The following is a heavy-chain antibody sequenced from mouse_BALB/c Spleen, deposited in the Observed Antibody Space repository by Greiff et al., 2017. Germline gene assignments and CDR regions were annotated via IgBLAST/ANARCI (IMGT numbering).Heavy chain of an antibody. Sequence: EVKLVESGPGLVKPSQSLSLTCTVTGYSITSDYAWNWIRQFPGNKLEWMGYISYSGSTSYNPSLKSRISITRDTSKNQFFLQLNSVTTEDTATYYCATTMITFYAMDYWGQGTSVTVSS. CDR2: ISYSGST. CDR1: GYSITSDYA. CDR3: ATTMITFYAMDY. J-gene: IGHJ4*01. D-gene: IGHD2-4*01. V-gene: IGHV3-2*02.